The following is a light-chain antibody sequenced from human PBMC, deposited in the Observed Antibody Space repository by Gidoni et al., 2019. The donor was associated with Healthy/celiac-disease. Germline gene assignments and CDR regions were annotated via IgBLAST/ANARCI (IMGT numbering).Light chain of an antibody. J-gene: IGKJ3*01. CDR2: GAS. V-gene: IGKV3-20*01. CDR3: QQYGSSLPFT. CDR1: QSVSSSY. Sequence: EIVLTQSPGTLSLSPGERATLSCRASQSVSSSYLAWYQQKPGQAPRLLIYGASSGATGIPDRFSGSGSGTDFTLTISRLEPEDFAVYYCQQYGSSLPFTFGPGTKVDIK.